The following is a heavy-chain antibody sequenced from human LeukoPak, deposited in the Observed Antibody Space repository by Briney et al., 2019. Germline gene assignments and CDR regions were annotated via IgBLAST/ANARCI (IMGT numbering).Heavy chain of an antibody. Sequence: GGSLRLSCAASGFTFSSYAMSWVRQAPGKGLEWVSAISGSGGSTYYADSVKGRFTISRDNSKNTLYLQMNSLRAEDTAVYYCAKDPCGGDCKTFDSGAREPWSPSPQ. J-gene: IGHJ4*02. CDR3: AKDPCGGDCKTFDS. D-gene: IGHD2-21*02. CDR2: ISGSGGST. V-gene: IGHV3-23*01. CDR1: GFTFSSYA.